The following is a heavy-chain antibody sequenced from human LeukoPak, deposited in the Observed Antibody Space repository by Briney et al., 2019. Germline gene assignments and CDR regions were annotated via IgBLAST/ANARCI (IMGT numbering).Heavy chain of an antibody. D-gene: IGHD3-9*01. J-gene: IGHJ4*02. CDR3: ARGDHYDILTGYTGYYFDY. CDR2: IYYSGST. V-gene: IGHV4-59*01. Sequence: PSETLSLTCAVYGGSFSSYYWSWIRQPPGKGLEWIGYIYYSGSTNYNPSLKSRVTISVDTSKNQFSLKLSSVTAADTAVYYCARGDHYDILTGYTGYYFDYWGQGTLVTVSS. CDR1: GGSFSSYY.